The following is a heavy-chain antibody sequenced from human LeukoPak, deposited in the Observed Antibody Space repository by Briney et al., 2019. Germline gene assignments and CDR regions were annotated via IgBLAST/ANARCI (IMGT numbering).Heavy chain of an antibody. CDR2: MNPNSGNT. D-gene: IGHD4-23*01. J-gene: IGHJ3*02. CDR1: GYTFTSYD. V-gene: IGHV1-8*03. Sequence: ASVKVSCKASGYTFTSYDINWVRQATGQGLEWMGWMNPNSGNTGYAQKFQGRVTITRNTSISTAYMELSSLRSEDTAVYYCARRVATVVKGGDAFDIWGQGTMVTVSS. CDR3: ARRVATVVKGGDAFDI.